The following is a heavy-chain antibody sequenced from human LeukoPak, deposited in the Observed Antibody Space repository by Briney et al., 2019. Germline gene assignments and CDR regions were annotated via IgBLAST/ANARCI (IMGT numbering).Heavy chain of an antibody. Sequence: SVKVSCKASGGTFSSYAISWVQQAPGQGLEWMGGIIPIFGTANYAQKFQGRVTITADESTSTAYMELSSLRSEDTAVYYCARAHCSGGSCYSFYLDYWGQGTLVTVSS. CDR2: IIPIFGTA. V-gene: IGHV1-69*13. CDR3: ARAHCSGGSCYSFYLDY. CDR1: GGTFSSYA. J-gene: IGHJ4*02. D-gene: IGHD2-15*01.